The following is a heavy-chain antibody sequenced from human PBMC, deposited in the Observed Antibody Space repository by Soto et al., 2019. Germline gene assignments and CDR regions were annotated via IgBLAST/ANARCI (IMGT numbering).Heavy chain of an antibody. J-gene: IGHJ5*02. CDR2: IYYNGST. V-gene: IGHV4-39*01. CDR3: ARQRVIPGTPTNWFDP. CDR1: GYSVSSRSYF. D-gene: IGHD2-15*01. Sequence: SATLSLTCTVSGYSVSSRSYFWGWIRQPPGKGLEWIGTIYYNGSTYYNPSLKSRVTLFVDTSKNQFSLKLTSVTASDTALYYCARQRVIPGTPTNWFDPWGQGTLVTVSS.